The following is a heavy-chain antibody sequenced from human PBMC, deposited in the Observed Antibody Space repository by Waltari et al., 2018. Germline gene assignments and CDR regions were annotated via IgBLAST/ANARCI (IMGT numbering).Heavy chain of an antibody. Sequence: VQLQESGPGLVKPSETLSLTCTVSGYSIRSGYYWGWIRQPPGKGLEWIGSIYHSGSTYYNPSLKSRVTISVDTSKNQFSLKLSSVTAADTAVYYCARAGDDFLFDYWGQGTLVTVSS. J-gene: IGHJ4*02. CDR2: IYHSGST. CDR3: ARAGDDFLFDY. V-gene: IGHV4-38-2*02. CDR1: GYSIRSGYY. D-gene: IGHD2-21*02.